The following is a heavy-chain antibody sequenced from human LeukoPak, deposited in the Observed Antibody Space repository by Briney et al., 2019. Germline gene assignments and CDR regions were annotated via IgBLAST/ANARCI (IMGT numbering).Heavy chain of an antibody. CDR3: ASGPREAVAGYVPYYFDY. CDR1: GASISTYY. CDR2: IYSSGSTSYNPSLKST. D-gene: IGHD6-19*01. V-gene: IGHV4-4*08. J-gene: IGHJ4*02. Sequence: SETLSLTCTVSGASISTYYWNWIRQPPGKGLEWIGYIYSSGSTSYNPSLKSTSYNPSLKSRVTLSVDTTKNQFSLKLSSVTAADTAVYYCASGPREAVAGYVPYYFDYWGQGTLVTVSS.